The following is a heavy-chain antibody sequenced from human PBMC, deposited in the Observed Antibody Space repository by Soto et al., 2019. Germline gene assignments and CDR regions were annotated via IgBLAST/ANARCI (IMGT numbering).Heavy chain of an antibody. D-gene: IGHD3-3*01. J-gene: IGHJ4*02. Sequence: SVKVSCKASGFTFTSSAVQWVRQARGQRLEWIGWIVVGSGNTNYAQKFQERVTITRDTSTSTAYMELSSLRSEDTAVYYCAAAAKTITIFGVVRSGFDYWGQGTLVTVSS. CDR2: IVVGSGNT. V-gene: IGHV1-58*01. CDR1: GFTFTSSA. CDR3: AAAAKTITIFGVVRSGFDY.